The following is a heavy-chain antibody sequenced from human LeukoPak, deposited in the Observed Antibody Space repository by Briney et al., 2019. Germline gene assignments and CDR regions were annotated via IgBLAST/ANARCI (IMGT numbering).Heavy chain of an antibody. CDR1: GFTFSSYG. V-gene: IGHV3-48*01. CDR3: VQEAAAGDFDY. Sequence: GGSLRLSCAASGFTFSSYGMHWVRQAPGKGLEWVSYISSSSSTIYYADSVKGRFTISRDNAKNSLYLQMNSLRAEDTAVYYCVQEAAAGDFDYWGQGTLVTVSS. J-gene: IGHJ4*02. D-gene: IGHD6-13*01. CDR2: ISSSSSTI.